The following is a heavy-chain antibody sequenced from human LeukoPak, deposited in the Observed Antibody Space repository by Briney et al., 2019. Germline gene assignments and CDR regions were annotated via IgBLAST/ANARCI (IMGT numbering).Heavy chain of an antibody. J-gene: IGHJ4*02. CDR3: ARASYSRAWTLFDY. CDR1: GFTLSSHW. CDR2: LSTDGSST. V-gene: IGHV3-74*01. Sequence: GGSLRLSCAASGFTLSSHWVHWVRQAPGKGLVWVSSLSTDGSSTYYADSVKGRITISRDNAKNTLHLQMNSLRADDTAVYYCARASYSRAWTLFDYWGQGTLVTVSS. D-gene: IGHD6-19*01.